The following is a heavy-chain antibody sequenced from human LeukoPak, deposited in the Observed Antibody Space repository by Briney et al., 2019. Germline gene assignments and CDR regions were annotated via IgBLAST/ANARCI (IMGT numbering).Heavy chain of an antibody. J-gene: IGHJ1*01. Sequence: SETLSLTCAVYGGSFSDYYWTWIRQPPGKGLEWIGEINHRRNTNYNPSLSRRVTLSIDTSKNQFSLRLSSVTAADTGLYYCVRGSFSRRDSRYFFEWGQGALVTVSS. V-gene: IGHV4-34*01. D-gene: IGHD2/OR15-2a*01. CDR1: GGSFSDYY. CDR2: INHRRNT. CDR3: VRGSFSRRDSRYFFE.